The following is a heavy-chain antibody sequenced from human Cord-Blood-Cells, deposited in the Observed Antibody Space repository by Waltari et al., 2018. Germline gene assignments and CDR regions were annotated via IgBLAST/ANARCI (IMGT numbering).Heavy chain of an antibody. D-gene: IGHD3-3*01. CDR3: ARGRRGNYDFWSGYPYYFDY. CDR2: IYTSGST. Sequence: QVQLQESGPGLVKPSETLSLTCTVSGCSISSYYWRWIRQPAGKGLEWIGRIYTSGSTNYNPSLKSRVTMSVDTSKNQFSLKLSSVTAADTAVYYCARGRRGNYDFWSGYPYYFDYWGQGTLVTVSS. CDR1: GCSISSYY. J-gene: IGHJ4*02. V-gene: IGHV4-4*07.